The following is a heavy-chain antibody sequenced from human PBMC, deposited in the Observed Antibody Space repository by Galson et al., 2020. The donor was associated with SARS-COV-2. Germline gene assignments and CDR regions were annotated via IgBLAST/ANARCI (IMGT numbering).Heavy chain of an antibody. CDR1: GYTFTGYY. CDR3: AREGAGYYDSSGYYRHGAFDI. V-gene: IGHV1-2*02. Sequence: ASVKVSCKASGYTFTGYYMHWVRQAPGQGLEWMGWINPNSGGTNYAQKFQGRVTMTRDTSISTAYMELSRLRSDDTAVYYCAREGAGYYDSSGYYRHGAFDIWGQGTMVTVSS. D-gene: IGHD3-22*01. CDR2: INPNSGGT. J-gene: IGHJ3*02.